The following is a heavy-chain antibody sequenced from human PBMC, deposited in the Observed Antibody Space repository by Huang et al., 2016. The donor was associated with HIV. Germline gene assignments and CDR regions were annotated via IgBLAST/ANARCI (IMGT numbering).Heavy chain of an antibody. D-gene: IGHD3-10*01. CDR3: AKDNRIWFGELLSLDAFDI. J-gene: IGHJ3*02. CDR1: GFSFDEYA. CDR2: ISWNSCSI. V-gene: IGHV3-9*01. Sequence: EVQLVESGGGLVQPGRSLRLSCAASGFSFDEYAMYWVRQAPGKGLEWVSGISWNSCSIGYADSVKGRFTSSRDNAKNSLYLQMNSLRAEDTALYYCAKDNRIWFGELLSLDAFDIWGQGTMVTVSS.